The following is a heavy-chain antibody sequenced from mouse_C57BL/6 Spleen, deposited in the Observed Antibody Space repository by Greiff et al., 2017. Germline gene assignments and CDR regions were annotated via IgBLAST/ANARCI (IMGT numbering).Heavy chain of an antibody. CDR2: IDPSDSYT. D-gene: IGHD5-1-1*01. J-gene: IGHJ2*01. Sequence: VQLQQPGAELVRPGTSVKLSCKASGYTFTSYWMHWVKQRPGQGLEWIGVIDPSDSYTNYNQKFKGKATLTVDTSSSTAYMQLSSLTSEDSAVYYCADTLRDDWGQGTTRTVSS. V-gene: IGHV1-59*01. CDR1: GYTFTSYW. CDR3: ADTLRDD.